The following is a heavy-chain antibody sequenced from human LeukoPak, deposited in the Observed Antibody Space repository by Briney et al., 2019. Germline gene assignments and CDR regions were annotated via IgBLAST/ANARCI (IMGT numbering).Heavy chain of an antibody. Sequence: GGSLRLSCGASGFSFSSYWMHWVRQAPGKGLMWVSRVNNDGSSTTYADSVEGRFTISRDNARNTPYLQMNSLRAEDTAVYYCARSSYPYYFDYWGQGTLVTVSS. CDR2: VNNDGSST. V-gene: IGHV3-74*01. CDR3: ARSSYPYYFDY. CDR1: GFSFSSYW. D-gene: IGHD6-19*01. J-gene: IGHJ4*02.